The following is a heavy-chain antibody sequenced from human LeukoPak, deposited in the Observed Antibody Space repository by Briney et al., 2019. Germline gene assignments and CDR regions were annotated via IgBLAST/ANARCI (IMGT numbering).Heavy chain of an antibody. CDR1: GFTFDDYA. D-gene: IGHD2-8*01. CDR2: ISWNSGSI. J-gene: IGHJ3*02. CDR3: AKAGPYGAFDI. Sequence: PGRSLRLSCAASGFTFDDYAMHWVRQAPGKGLEWVSGISWNSGSIGYADSVKGRFIISRDNAKNSLYLQMNSLRAEDTALYYCAKAGPYGAFDIWGQGTMVTVSS. V-gene: IGHV3-9*01.